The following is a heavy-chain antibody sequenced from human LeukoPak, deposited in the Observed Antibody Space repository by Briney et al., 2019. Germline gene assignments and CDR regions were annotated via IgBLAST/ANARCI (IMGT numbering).Heavy chain of an antibody. CDR1: GFPFSSYA. J-gene: IGHJ4*02. CDR2: ISDSGGST. CDR3: AKCLSCSGSWWTLEF. V-gene: IGHV3-23*01. Sequence: PGGSLRLSCAASGFPFSSYAMSWVRQAPGEGLEWVSGISDSGGSTYYADSVKGRFTISRDNSKNTLYLQMNSLRAEDTALYYCAKCLSCSGSWWTLEFWGQGTLVTVSS. D-gene: IGHD6-13*01.